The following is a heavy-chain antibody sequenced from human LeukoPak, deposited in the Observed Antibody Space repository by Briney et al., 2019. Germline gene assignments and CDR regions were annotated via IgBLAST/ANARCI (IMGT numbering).Heavy chain of an antibody. CDR3: AREEYYYDSSGYDGY. CDR1: GYTFTGYF. CDR2: IYPNSGGT. V-gene: IGHV1-2*02. J-gene: IGHJ4*02. Sequence: ASVKVSCKASGYTFTGYFMHWVRQAPGQGLEWMGWIYPNSGGTNYAQKFQGRVTMARDTSISTAYMELSRLRSDDTAVYYCAREEYYYDSSGYDGYWGQGTLVTVSS. D-gene: IGHD3-22*01.